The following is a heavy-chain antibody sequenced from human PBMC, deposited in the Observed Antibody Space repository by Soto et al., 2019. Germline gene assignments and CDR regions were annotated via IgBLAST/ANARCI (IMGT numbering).Heavy chain of an antibody. CDR1: GFTFSSYG. V-gene: IGHV3-30*18. J-gene: IGHJ4*02. Sequence: GGSLRLSCAASGFTFSSYGMHWVRQAPGKGLEWVAVISYDGSNKYYADSVKGRFTISRDNSKNTLYLQMNSLRAEDTAVYYCAKDNTIFGVVPIDYFDYWGQGTLLTVSS. D-gene: IGHD3-3*01. CDR3: AKDNTIFGVVPIDYFDY. CDR2: ISYDGSNK.